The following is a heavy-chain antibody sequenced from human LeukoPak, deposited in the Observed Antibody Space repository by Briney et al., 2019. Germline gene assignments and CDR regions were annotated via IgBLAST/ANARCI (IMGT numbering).Heavy chain of an antibody. Sequence: GGSLTLSCTASGFTLSRFAMHWVRQAPGKGLEWLGHMSDDGSEKHYVDSVRGRFTISRDPSKNTLYLEMTSLRTEDTAVYYCAREADSGYYRTVDYWGQGAMVTVS. J-gene: IGHJ4*02. CDR1: GFTLSRFA. V-gene: IGHV3-30-3*01. CDR3: AREADSGYYRTVDY. D-gene: IGHD2-15*01. CDR2: MSDDGSEK.